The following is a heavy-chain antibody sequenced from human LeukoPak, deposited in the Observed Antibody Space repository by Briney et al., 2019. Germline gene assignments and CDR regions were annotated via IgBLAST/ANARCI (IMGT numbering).Heavy chain of an antibody. CDR1: GFTFCSYA. J-gene: IGHJ4*02. CDR3: AKLALRMWIQHLWGYYDSSGY. D-gene: IGHD3-22*01. CDR2: ISGSGGST. V-gene: IGHV3-23*01. Sequence: PGGSLRLSCAASGFTFCSYAMSWVRQAPGKGLEWVPAISGSGGSTYYADSVKGRFTIPRDNSKNTLYLQMNSLRAEDTAVYYCAKLALRMWIQHLWGYYDSSGYWGQGTLVTVSS.